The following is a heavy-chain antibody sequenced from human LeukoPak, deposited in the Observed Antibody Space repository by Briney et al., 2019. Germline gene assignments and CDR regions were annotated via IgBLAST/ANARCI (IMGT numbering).Heavy chain of an antibody. CDR3: ARDADYYGSGSYYMGYYYYMDV. CDR1: GGSISSYY. CDR2: IYTGGST. V-gene: IGHV4-4*07. J-gene: IGHJ6*03. D-gene: IGHD3-10*01. Sequence: SETLSLTCTVSGGSISSYYWSWIRQPAGKGLEWIGRIYTGGSTNYNPSLKSRVTMSVDTSKNQFSLKLSSVTAADTAVYYCARDADYYGSGSYYMGYYYYMDVWGKGTTVTISS.